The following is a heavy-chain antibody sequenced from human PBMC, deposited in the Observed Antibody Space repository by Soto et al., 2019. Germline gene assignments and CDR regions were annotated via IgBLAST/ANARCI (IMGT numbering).Heavy chain of an antibody. Sequence: SETLSLTGTVSGASITIGGYYLTWVRQLPGRGLEWLGYTYYTGKTNYNPSLKSRLAISVDTSKNQFSLRLSSVTAADTALYYFVGHNPRIRGIDVCVPLTTV. CDR3: VGHNPRIRGIDV. D-gene: IGHD2-15*01. J-gene: IGHJ6*01. V-gene: IGHV4-31*03. CDR2: TYYTGKT. CDR1: GASITIGGYY.